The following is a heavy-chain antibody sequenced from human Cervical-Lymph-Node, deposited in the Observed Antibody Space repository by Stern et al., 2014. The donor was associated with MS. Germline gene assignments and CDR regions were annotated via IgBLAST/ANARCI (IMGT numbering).Heavy chain of an antibody. J-gene: IGHJ4*02. CDR3: ARGRGGNYRYYFDY. V-gene: IGHV3-21*01. D-gene: IGHD4-23*01. CDR1: GFTFSSYC. Sequence: VQLVQSGGGLVKPGGSLRISCAASGFTFSSYCMNWVRQAPGKGLEWVASIRSGGSYIYYADSLQGRFPISSDKAMNILYLPSNSLRAEDTAEYYCARGRGGNYRYYFDYWGQGTLVTVSS. CDR2: IRSGGSYI.